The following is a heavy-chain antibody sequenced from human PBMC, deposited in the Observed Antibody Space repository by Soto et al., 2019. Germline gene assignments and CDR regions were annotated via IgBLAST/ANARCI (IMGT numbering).Heavy chain of an antibody. CDR1: GEMNTVPP. Sequence: CCTASGEMNTVPPRHWVPPAPGQGLEWMGWINPNSGGTNFAQKFQGRVTMTRDTSISTVYMELNSLRSDDTGADYCARDYRTDSHGGDGWGQGTAVSVS. CDR2: INPNSGGT. CDR3: ARDYRTDSHGGDG. D-gene: IGHD2-15*01. V-gene: IGHV1-2*02. J-gene: IGHJ6*01.